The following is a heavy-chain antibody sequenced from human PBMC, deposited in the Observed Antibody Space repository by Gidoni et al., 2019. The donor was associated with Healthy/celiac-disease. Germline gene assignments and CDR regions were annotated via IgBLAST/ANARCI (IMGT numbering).Heavy chain of an antibody. D-gene: IGHD4-17*01. V-gene: IGHV4-31*03. J-gene: IGHJ3*02. CDR3: ARVGTTVVTGAFDI. CDR2: IYYSGST. Sequence: QVQLQESGPGLVKPSQTLSLTCTVSGGSISRGGYYWSWIRQHPGKGLEWIGYIYYSGSTYYNPSLKSRVTISVDTSKNQFSLKLSSVTAADTAVYYCARVGTTVVTGAFDIWGQGTMVTVSS. CDR1: GGSISRGGYY.